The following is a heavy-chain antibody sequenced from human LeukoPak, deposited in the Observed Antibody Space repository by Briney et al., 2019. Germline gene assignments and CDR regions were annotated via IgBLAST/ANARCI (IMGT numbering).Heavy chain of an antibody. Sequence: GGSLRLSCAASGFTFSDYYMSWIRQAPGKGLEWVSYISSSSSYTNYADSVKGRITISRDNAKNSLYLQMNSLRAEDTAVYYCARASYSPNWFDPWGQGTLVTVSS. CDR2: ISSSSSYT. CDR1: GFTFSDYY. D-gene: IGHD5-18*01. J-gene: IGHJ5*02. CDR3: ARASYSPNWFDP. V-gene: IGHV3-11*05.